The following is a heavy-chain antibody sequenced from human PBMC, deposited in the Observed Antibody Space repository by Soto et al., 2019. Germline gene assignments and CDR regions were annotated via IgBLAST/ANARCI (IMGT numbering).Heavy chain of an antibody. D-gene: IGHD2-21*02. V-gene: IGHV3-48*01. CDR1: GFSFNSHY. J-gene: IGHJ4*02. Sequence: EEQLVESGGGLVQPGGSLRLSCAASGFSFNSHYMTWVRQPPGKGLEWVSSINRDSSIIYYADSVRGRFTISRDNAQNSLYLQMNSLSADYTAVYLCLNGDYYVGQGTLVTVSS. CDR2: INRDSSII. CDR3: LNGDYY.